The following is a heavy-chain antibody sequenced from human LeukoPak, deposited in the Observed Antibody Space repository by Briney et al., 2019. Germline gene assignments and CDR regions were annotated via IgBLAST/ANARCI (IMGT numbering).Heavy chain of an antibody. CDR1: GGSVTNYY. CDR3: ARRGGGYPSYYFDY. J-gene: IGHJ4*02. Sequence: SETLSLTCTVSGGSVTNYYWSWIRQPPGKGLEWIGYIYSSGSTNYNPSLKSRLTISVDTSKNQFSLKLSSVAAADTAVYYCARRGGGYPSYYFDYWGQGTLVTVSS. V-gene: IGHV4-4*09. CDR2: IYSSGST. D-gene: IGHD3-22*01.